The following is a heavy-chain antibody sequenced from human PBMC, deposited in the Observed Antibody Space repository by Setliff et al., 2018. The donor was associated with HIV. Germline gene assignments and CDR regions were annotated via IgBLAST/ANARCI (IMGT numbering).Heavy chain of an antibody. CDR3: ARGYSSSYYFDY. CDR1: GGSFSGYY. Sequence: SETLSLTCAVYGGSFSGYYWSWIRQPPGKGLEWIGEINHSGRINCNPSLKSRVTVSVDTSKNQFSLKLSSVTAADTAVYYCARGYSSSYYFDYLGQGTLVTVSS. J-gene: IGHJ4*02. V-gene: IGHV4-34*01. D-gene: IGHD6-13*01. CDR2: INHSGRI.